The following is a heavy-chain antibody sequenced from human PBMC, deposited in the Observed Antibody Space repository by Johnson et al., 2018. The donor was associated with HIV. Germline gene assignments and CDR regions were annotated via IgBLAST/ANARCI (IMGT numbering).Heavy chain of an antibody. V-gene: IGHV3-7*01. CDR2: ITQDGSEK. J-gene: IGHJ3*02. CDR3: ARGPVFDI. Sequence: VQLVESVGGVVQPGGSLRLSCAASGFTFDDYGMSWVRQAPGKGLEWVADITQDGSEKCYVDSVKGRFTISRDNAKNSLYLQMNSLRAEDTAVYYCARGPVFDIWGQGTMVTVSS. CDR1: GFTFDDYG.